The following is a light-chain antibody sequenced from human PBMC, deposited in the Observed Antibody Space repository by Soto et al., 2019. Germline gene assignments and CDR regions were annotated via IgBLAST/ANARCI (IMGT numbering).Light chain of an antibody. CDR3: HQYGNSPQT. Sequence: EIVLTPSPDTLSLSPVERATLSCKASQRVSSRFFAWYQQKPGQAPRLLIYGASSRATGIPDRFSGSGSGTVFTLTINILEPDDFAVYYCHQYGNSPQTFGQGTKVDI. CDR1: QRVSSRF. CDR2: GAS. V-gene: IGKV3-20*01. J-gene: IGKJ1*01.